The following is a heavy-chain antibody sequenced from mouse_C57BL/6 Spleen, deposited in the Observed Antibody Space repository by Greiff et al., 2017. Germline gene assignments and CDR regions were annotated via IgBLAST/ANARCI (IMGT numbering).Heavy chain of an antibody. CDR1: GFSFNTYA. Sequence: EVQGVESGGGLVQPKGSLKLSCAASGFSFNTYAMNWVRQAPGKGLEWVARIRSKSNNYATYYADSVKDRFTISRDDSESMLYLQMNNLKTEDTAMYYCVRSDRYFDVWGTGTTVTVSS. J-gene: IGHJ1*03. CDR3: VRSDRYFDV. V-gene: IGHV10-1*01. CDR2: IRSKSNNYAT.